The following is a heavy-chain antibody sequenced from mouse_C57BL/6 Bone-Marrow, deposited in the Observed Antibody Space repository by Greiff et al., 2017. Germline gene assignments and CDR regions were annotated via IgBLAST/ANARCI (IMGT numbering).Heavy chain of an antibody. V-gene: IGHV1-81*01. CDR1: GYTFTSYG. CDR2: IYPRSGNT. CDR3: ARGVYYDFTWCAY. Sequence: VQLQQSGAELARPGASVKLSCKASGYTFTSYGISWVKQRTGQGLEWIGEIYPRSGNTYYNEKFKGKATLTADKSSSTAYMELRSLTSEDSAVYFCARGVYYDFTWCAYWGQEALVTVSA. D-gene: IGHD2-4*01. J-gene: IGHJ3*01.